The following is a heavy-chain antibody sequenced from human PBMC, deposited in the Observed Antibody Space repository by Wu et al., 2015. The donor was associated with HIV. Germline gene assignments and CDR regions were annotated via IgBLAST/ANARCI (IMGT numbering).Heavy chain of an antibody. D-gene: IGHD6-13*01. Sequence: QVHLVQSGAEVKKSGSSVKVSCQASGGTFTSYAFSWVRQAPGQGFEWMGGISPISETPEYAQKFQGRVTIATDKSTSTAYMELSSLRSEDTGMYYCARVYSSTWYDAFDMWGQGTMVTVSS. V-gene: IGHV1-69*05. CDR2: ISPISETP. J-gene: IGHJ3*02. CDR1: GGTFTSYA. CDR3: ARVYSSTWYDAFDM.